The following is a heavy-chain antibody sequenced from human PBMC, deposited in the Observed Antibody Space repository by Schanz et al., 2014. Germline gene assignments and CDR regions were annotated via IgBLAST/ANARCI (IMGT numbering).Heavy chain of an antibody. CDR2: ISGSSIHK. Sequence: QVQLVESGGGLVKPGGSLRLSCAASGFTFSDYYMAWIRQAPGKGLEWVSHISGSSIHKNYADSVKGRFSISRDNGETSVYLQIISLRVEDTAVYYCARFLARYQYYGVVDWGQGTTVIVSS. J-gene: IGHJ6*02. CDR1: GFTFSDYY. V-gene: IGHV3-11*05. CDR3: ARFLARYQYYGVVD. D-gene: IGHD3-3*01.